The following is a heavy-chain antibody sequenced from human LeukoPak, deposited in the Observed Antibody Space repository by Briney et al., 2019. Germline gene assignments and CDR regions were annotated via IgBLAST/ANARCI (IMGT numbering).Heavy chain of an antibody. Sequence: ASVRVSCKASGQTLRNYGISWVRQAPGEGLEWMGWMSAYDGRTEYGQRFQDRVTVTLDTSTSTGYMEMRSLTSDDTAVYYCANICCPGAASWYPDDNWGQGTLVIVSS. CDR1: GQTLRNYG. CDR2: MSAYDGRT. D-gene: IGHD2-8*02. CDR3: ANICCPGAASWYPDDN. J-gene: IGHJ4*02. V-gene: IGHV1-18*04.